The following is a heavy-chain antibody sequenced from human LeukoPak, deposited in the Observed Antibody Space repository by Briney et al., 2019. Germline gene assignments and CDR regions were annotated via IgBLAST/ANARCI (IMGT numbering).Heavy chain of an antibody. J-gene: IGHJ6*03. CDR3: ARDQRGSSYYYYYYYMDV. D-gene: IGHD6-6*01. CDR2: IYYSGST. Sequence: PSETLSLTCTVSGGSISSGGYYWSWIRQHPGKGLEWIGYIYYSGSTYYNPSLKSRVTISVDTSKNQFSLKLSSVTAADTAVYYCARDQRGSSYYYYYYYMDVWGKGTTVTVSS. CDR1: GGSISSGGYY. V-gene: IGHV4-31*03.